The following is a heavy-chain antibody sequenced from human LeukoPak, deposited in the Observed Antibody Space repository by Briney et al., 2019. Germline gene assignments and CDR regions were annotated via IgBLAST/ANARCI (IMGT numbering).Heavy chain of an antibody. CDR2: ISNSSSYI. CDR1: GFTFSSYS. CDR3: ARETSCEYDFWSGYCRDYFDY. V-gene: IGHV3-21*01. D-gene: IGHD3-3*01. Sequence: GGSLRLSCAASGFTFSSYSMNWVRQAPGKGLEWVSSISNSSSYIYYADSVKGRFTISRDNAENSLYLQMNSLRAEDTAVYYCARETSCEYDFWSGYCRDYFDYWGQGTLVTVSS. J-gene: IGHJ4*02.